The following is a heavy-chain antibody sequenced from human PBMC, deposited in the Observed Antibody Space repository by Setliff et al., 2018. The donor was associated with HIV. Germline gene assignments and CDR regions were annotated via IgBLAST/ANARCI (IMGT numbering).Heavy chain of an antibody. J-gene: IGHJ5*02. Sequence: SETLSLTCTVSGGSISNYHWSWIRQPPGKGLEWIGYIYYSGSTNYNPSLKSRVTISVDTSKNQFSLKLSSVTAADTAVYYCARIYSSSSGYNWFDPWGQGTLVTVSS. V-gene: IGHV4-59*01. D-gene: IGHD6-6*01. CDR2: IYYSGST. CDR3: ARIYSSSSGYNWFDP. CDR1: GGSISNYH.